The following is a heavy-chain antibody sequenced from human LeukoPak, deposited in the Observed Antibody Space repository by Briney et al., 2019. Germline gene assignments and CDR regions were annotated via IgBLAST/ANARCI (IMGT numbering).Heavy chain of an antibody. J-gene: IGHJ4*02. V-gene: IGHV4-39*01. D-gene: IGHD7-27*01. CDR1: GGSISSSTYY. CDR3: ASVSQLTGTFDY. Sequence: SETLSLTCTVSGGSISSSTYYWGWIRQPPGKGLEWIGSIYYSGSTYYNPSLKSRVTISVDTSKNQFSLKLSSVTAADTAVYYCASVSQLTGTFDYWGQGTLVTVSS. CDR2: IYYSGST.